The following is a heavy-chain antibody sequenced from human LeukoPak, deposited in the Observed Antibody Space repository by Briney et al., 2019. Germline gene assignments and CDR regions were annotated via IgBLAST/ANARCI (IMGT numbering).Heavy chain of an antibody. CDR1: GGSFSGYY. Sequence: SETLSLTCGVYGGSFSGYYWSWIRQPPGKGLEWIGEINHSGSTNYNPSLKSRVTISVDTSKNQFSLKLSSVTAADTAVYYCARVQPGLGWFDPWGQGTLVTVSS. J-gene: IGHJ5*02. CDR3: ARVQPGLGWFDP. CDR2: INHSGST. D-gene: IGHD3-16*01. V-gene: IGHV4-34*01.